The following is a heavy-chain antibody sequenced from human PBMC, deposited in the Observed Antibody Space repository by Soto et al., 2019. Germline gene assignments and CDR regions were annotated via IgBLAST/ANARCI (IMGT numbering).Heavy chain of an antibody. V-gene: IGHV3-9*01. CDR1: GFTFDDYA. D-gene: IGHD6-13*01. Sequence: EVQLVESGGGLVQPGRSLRLSCAASGFTFDDYAMHWVRQAPGKGLEWVSGISWNSGSICYADSVKGRFTISRDNAKNSLYLQMNSLRAEDTALYYCAKDPGYSSSWADAFDIWGQGTMVTVSS. CDR3: AKDPGYSSSWADAFDI. J-gene: IGHJ3*02. CDR2: ISWNSGSI.